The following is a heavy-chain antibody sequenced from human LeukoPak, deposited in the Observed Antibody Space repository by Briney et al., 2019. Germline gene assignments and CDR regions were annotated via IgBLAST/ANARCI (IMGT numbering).Heavy chain of an antibody. CDR1: GFTFSDYY. V-gene: IGHV3-11*04. CDR2: ISSSGSTI. J-gene: IGHJ6*03. Sequence: PGGSLRLSCAASGFTFSDYYMSWIRQAPGKGLEWVSYISSSGSTIYYADSVKGRFTISRDNAKNSLYLQMNSLRADDTGVYYCARDYIVVVPAAMGGNYYYYMDVWGKGTTVTVSS. D-gene: IGHD2-2*01. CDR3: ARDYIVVVPAAMGGNYYYYMDV.